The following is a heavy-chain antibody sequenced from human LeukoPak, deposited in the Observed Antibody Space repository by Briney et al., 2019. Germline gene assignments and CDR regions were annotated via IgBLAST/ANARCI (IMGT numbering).Heavy chain of an antibody. V-gene: IGHV3-48*03. CDR1: AFTLSNCE. CDR2: ISDSGDTI. D-gene: IGHD3-16*01. CDR3: ARDRGFGGGVNWFDP. J-gene: IGHJ5*02. Sequence: GGSLRLSCEASAFTLSNCEMDWVRQTPGKGLEWVAYISDSGDTIFYADSVKGRFTISRDDAKNLLYLQMNSLGAEDTAVYYCARDRGFGGGVNWFDPWGQGTLVTVST.